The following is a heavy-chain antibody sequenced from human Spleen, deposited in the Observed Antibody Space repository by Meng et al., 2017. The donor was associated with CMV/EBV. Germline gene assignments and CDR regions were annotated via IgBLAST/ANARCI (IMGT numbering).Heavy chain of an antibody. CDR3: ARGFSGYYYDSSGYYYFDY. Sequence: GSLRLSCTVSGGSISSYYWSWIRQPPGKGLEWIGYIYYSGSTNYNPSLKSRVTISVDTSKNQFSLKLSSVTAADTAVYYCARGFSGYYYDSSGYYYFDYWGQGTLVTVS. J-gene: IGHJ4*02. V-gene: IGHV4-59*01. CDR2: IYYSGST. CDR1: GGSISSYY. D-gene: IGHD3-22*01.